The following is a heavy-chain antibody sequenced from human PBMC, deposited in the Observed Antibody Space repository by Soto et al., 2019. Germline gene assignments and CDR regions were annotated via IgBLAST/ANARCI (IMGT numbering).Heavy chain of an antibody. CDR2: ISYDGSNK. CDR1: GFTFSSYA. D-gene: IGHD1-26*01. V-gene: IGHV3-30-3*01. CDR3: ARGFKSWELRGSLDY. J-gene: IGHJ4*02. Sequence: GGSLRLSCAASGFTFSSYAMHWVRQAPGKGLEWVAVISYDGSNKYYADSVKGRFTMSRDNSKNTLYLQMNSLRAEDTAVYYCARGFKSWELRGSLDYWGQGTLVTVSS.